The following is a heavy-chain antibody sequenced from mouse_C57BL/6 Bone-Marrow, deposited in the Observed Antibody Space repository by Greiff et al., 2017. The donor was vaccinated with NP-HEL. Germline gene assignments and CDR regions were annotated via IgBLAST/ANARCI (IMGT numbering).Heavy chain of an antibody. CDR3: ARHAPDSSDFDY. V-gene: IGHV5-12*01. CDR2: ISNGGGST. D-gene: IGHD3-2*02. J-gene: IGHJ2*01. CDR1: GFTFSDYY. Sequence: EVQVVESGGGLVQPGGSLKLSCAASGFTFSDYYMYWVRQTPEKRLEWVAYISNGGGSTYYPDTVKGRFTISRDNAKNTLYLQMSRLKSEDTAMYYCARHAPDSSDFDYWGQGTTLTVSS.